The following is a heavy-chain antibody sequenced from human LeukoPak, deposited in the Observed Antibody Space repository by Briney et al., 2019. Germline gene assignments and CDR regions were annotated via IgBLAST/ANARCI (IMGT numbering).Heavy chain of an antibody. CDR2: IKSKTDGGTT. J-gene: IGHJ3*02. CDR1: GFTFSNAW. D-gene: IGHD6-19*01. CDR3: TTDPIAVAGTSFDI. V-gene: IGHV3-15*01. Sequence: GGSLRLSCAASGFTFSNAWMSWVRQAPGKGLEWVGRIKSKTDGGTTDYAAPVKGRFTISRDDSKKTLYLQMNSLKTEDTAVYYCTTDPIAVAGTSFDIWGQGTMVTVSS.